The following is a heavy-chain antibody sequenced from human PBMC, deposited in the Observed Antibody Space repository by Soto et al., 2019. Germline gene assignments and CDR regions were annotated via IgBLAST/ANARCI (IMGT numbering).Heavy chain of an antibody. Sequence: QVQLQESGPGLVKPSETLSLTCTVSGGSVSSGSYYWSWIRQPPGKGLEWIGYIYYNGNTNYNPSLKSRVTISVDTSKNQFSLKLSSVTAADTAVYYCAREVAVAGGGFDYWGQGTLVTVSS. CDR2: IYYNGNT. J-gene: IGHJ4*02. V-gene: IGHV4-61*01. CDR3: AREVAVAGGGFDY. CDR1: GGSVSSGSYY. D-gene: IGHD6-19*01.